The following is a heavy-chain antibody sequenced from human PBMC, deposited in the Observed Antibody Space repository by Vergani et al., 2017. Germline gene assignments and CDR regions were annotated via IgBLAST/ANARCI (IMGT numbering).Heavy chain of an antibody. CDR2: IIPIFGTA. J-gene: IGHJ3*02. CDR1: GGTFSSYA. V-gene: IGHV1-69*01. CDR3: ASIAAAGTWAFDI. Sequence: QVQLVQSGAEVKKPGSSVKVSCKASGGTFSSYAISWVRQAPGQGLEWMGGIIPIFGTANYAQKFQGRVTITADESTSTAYMELRSLRSDDTAVYYCASIAAAGTWAFDIWGQGTMVTVSS. D-gene: IGHD6-13*01.